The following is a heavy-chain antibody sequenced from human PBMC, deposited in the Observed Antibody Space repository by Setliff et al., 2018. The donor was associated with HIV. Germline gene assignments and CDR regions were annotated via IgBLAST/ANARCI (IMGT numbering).Heavy chain of an antibody. Sequence: PEETLSLTCAVSGDSVTTSSWWSWVRQSPGKGLEWIGEIYRSGSTNYNPSLKSRVTISLDKSKNQFSLKVNSVTAADTAVYYCVRGYCSSTTCYDDYYYMDVWGKGSTVTVSS. V-gene: IGHV4-4*02. J-gene: IGHJ6*03. CDR3: VRGYCSSTTCYDDYYYMDV. CDR1: GDSVTTSSW. D-gene: IGHD2-2*01. CDR2: IYRSGST.